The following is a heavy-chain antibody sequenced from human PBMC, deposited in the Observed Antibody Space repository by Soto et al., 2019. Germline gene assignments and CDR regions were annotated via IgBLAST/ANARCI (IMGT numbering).Heavy chain of an antibody. Sequence: QLQLQESGPGLVKPSETLSLTCTVSGGSISSSSYYWGWIRQPPGKGLEWIGSIYYSGSTYYNPSLKSRVTISVYTYKNQFSLKLSSVTAADTAVYYCARLLVGEHYYDSSGYSYSFDYWGQGTLVTVSS. CDR3: ARLLVGEHYYDSSGYSYSFDY. CDR1: GGSISSSSYY. J-gene: IGHJ4*02. V-gene: IGHV4-39*01. D-gene: IGHD3-22*01. CDR2: IYYSGST.